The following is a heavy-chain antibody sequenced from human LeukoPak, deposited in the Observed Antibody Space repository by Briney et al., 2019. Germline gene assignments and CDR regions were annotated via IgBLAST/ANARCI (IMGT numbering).Heavy chain of an antibody. J-gene: IGHJ4*02. CDR2: IYSGGNT. V-gene: IGHV3-53*05. D-gene: IGHD3-10*01. CDR1: GFAFNSFA. CDR3: ARKSDSLMVRGGDC. Sequence: PGGSLRLSCTASGFAFNSFAMNWVRQAPGKGPECVSVIYSGGNTYYADSVKGRFTISRDNSKNTLYLQMNSLRAEDTAVYYCARKSDSLMVRGGDCWGQGALVTVSS.